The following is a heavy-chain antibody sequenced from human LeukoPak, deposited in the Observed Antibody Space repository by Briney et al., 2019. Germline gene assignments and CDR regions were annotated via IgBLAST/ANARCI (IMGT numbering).Heavy chain of an antibody. Sequence: PGRSLRLSCAASGFTFSSYAMHWVRQAPGKGLEWVAVISYDGSNKYYADSVKGRFTISRDNSKNTLYLQMNSLRAEDTAVYYCARGPTCYDSSGYPEDYWGQGTLVTVSS. J-gene: IGHJ4*02. V-gene: IGHV3-30*01. D-gene: IGHD3-22*01. CDR2: ISYDGSNK. CDR3: ARGPTCYDSSGYPEDY. CDR1: GFTFSSYA.